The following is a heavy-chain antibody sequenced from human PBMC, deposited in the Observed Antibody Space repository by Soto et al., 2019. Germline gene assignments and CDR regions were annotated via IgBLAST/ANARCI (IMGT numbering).Heavy chain of an antibody. V-gene: IGHV4-39*02. CDR3: SRDASIAAAGIIGYFQH. Sequence: PSETLSLTCTVSGGSIISSSDYWGWIRQPPGKGLEWIGSIYYSGHTVYNPSLKSRVTISVDTSKSQFSLKLSSVTAADTAVYYFSRDASIAAAGIIGYFQHWGQGTLVTVSS. CDR2: IYYSGHT. CDR1: GGSIISSSDY. J-gene: IGHJ1*01. D-gene: IGHD6-13*01.